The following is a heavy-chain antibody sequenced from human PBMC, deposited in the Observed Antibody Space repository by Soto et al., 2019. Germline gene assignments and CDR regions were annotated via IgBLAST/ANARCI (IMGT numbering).Heavy chain of an antibody. D-gene: IGHD4-17*01. CDR3: ARDYGGKYYFDY. V-gene: IGHV4-31*01. J-gene: IGHJ4*02. Sequence: HPGKGLEWIGYIYYTGNTYYNPSLKSPVSISLDTSKNQFSLKLTSVTAADTAVYFCARDYGGKYYFDYWGPGTLVTVSS. CDR2: IYYTGNT.